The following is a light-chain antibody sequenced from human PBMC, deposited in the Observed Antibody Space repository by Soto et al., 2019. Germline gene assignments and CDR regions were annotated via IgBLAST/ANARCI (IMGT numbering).Light chain of an antibody. V-gene: IGKV1-9*01. CDR3: QQVKHYPLT. Sequence: DGQLTQPPSFLSASVGNRVTITCRAIQDISTHLAWYQQKPGRAPTLLILSASTLQSGVPSGFSSSGSGTEFTLTISNLTPEDFATYYCQQVKHYPLTFGGGPKVEIK. CDR1: QDISTH. J-gene: IGKJ4*01. CDR2: SAS.